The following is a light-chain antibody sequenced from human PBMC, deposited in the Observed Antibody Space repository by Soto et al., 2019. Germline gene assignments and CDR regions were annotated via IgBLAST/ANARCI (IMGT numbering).Light chain of an antibody. CDR2: GAS. CDR1: QSVSSN. Sequence: EIVMTQSPATLSVSPGERATLSCRASQSVSSNLAWYQQKPGQAPRLLIYGASTRATGIPARFSGSGSGTEFTLTISSLQSEDFAVYYCLQSGNSPLTFGQGTRLEIK. V-gene: IGKV3-15*01. CDR3: LQSGNSPLT. J-gene: IGKJ2*01.